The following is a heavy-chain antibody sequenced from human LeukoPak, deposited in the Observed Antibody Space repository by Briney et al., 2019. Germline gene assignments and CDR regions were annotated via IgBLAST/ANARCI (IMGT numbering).Heavy chain of an antibody. J-gene: IGHJ4*02. V-gene: IGHV3-21*01. CDR3: ARAGRDGYNLDY. Sequence: GGSLRLSCAASGFTFSSYSMNWVRQAPGKGLEWVSSISSGSSYIYYADSVKGRFTISRDNAKNSLYLQMNSLRAEDTAVYYCARAGRDGYNLDYWGQGTLVTVSS. CDR2: ISSGSSYI. CDR1: GFTFSSYS. D-gene: IGHD5-24*01.